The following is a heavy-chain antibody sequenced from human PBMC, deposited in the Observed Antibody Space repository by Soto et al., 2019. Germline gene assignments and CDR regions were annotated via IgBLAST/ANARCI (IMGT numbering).Heavy chain of an antibody. CDR3: AKLRGPDYSSSSFCFDY. CDR1: GFTFSSYA. J-gene: IGHJ4*02. D-gene: IGHD6-6*01. V-gene: IGHV3-23*01. CDR2: ISGSGGST. Sequence: PGGSLRLSCAASGFTFSSYAMSWVRQAPGKGLEWVSAISGSGGSTYYADSVKGRFTISRDNSKNTLYLQMNSLRAEDTAVYYCAKLRGPDYSSSSFCFDYWGQGTLVTVSS.